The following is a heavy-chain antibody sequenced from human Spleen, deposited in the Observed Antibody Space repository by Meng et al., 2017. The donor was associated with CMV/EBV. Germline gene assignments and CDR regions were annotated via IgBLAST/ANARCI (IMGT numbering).Heavy chain of an antibody. CDR1: GGSISSSSYY. CDR3: ARVVVGAPIN. Sequence: SETLSLTCTVSGGSISSSSYYWGWIRQPPGKGLEWIGSIYYSGSTYYNPSLKSRVTISVDTSKKQFSLKLSSVTAADTAVYYCARVVVGAPINWGQGTLVTVSS. V-gene: IGHV4-39*07. D-gene: IGHD1-26*01. CDR2: IYYSGST. J-gene: IGHJ4*02.